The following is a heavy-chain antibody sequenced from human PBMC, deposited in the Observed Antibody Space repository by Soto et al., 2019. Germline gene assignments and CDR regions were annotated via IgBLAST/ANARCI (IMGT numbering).Heavy chain of an antibody. J-gene: IGHJ4*02. CDR3: ARPPNYYDSRGYYGY. CDR1: GFTFSSYS. V-gene: IGHV3-21*01. D-gene: IGHD3-22*01. CDR2: ISSSSSYL. Sequence: GGSLRLSCAASGFTFSSYSMNWVRQAPGKGLQWVSSISSSSSYLYYADSVKGRFTISRDNAKNSLYLQMNSLRAEDTAVYYCARPPNYYDSRGYYGYWGQGTLVTVSS.